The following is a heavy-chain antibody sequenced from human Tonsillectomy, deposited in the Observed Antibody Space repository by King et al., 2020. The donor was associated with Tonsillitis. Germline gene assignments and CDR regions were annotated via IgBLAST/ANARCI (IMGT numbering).Heavy chain of an antibody. V-gene: IGHV1-69*01. CDR2: IIPIFGTA. J-gene: IGHJ5*02. CDR1: GGTFSSYA. D-gene: IGHD2-2*01. Sequence: QLVQSGAEVKKPGSSVKDSCKASGGTFSSYAISWVRQAPGQGLEWMGGIIPIFGTANYAQKGQGRVTITADETTSTAYMELSSLRAEDTAVYYCGRGEVVGPVDTPPAWGQGTLVTVSS. CDR3: GRGEVVGPVDTPPA.